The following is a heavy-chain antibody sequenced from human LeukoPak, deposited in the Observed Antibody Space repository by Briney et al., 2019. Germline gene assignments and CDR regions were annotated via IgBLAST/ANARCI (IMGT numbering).Heavy chain of an antibody. CDR2: VGTGADT. D-gene: IGHD2-15*01. V-gene: IGHV3-23*01. CDR1: GFTFSIYA. CDR3: TRKTPGRTPFDY. J-gene: IGHJ4*02. Sequence: GGSLRLSCLASGFTFSIYAMDWVRQAPGQGLKWVSAVGTGADTYYADSVRGRFTISRDNSKNTLYLQMDSLRAEDTAIYYCTRKTPGRTPFDYWGQGTLVTVSS.